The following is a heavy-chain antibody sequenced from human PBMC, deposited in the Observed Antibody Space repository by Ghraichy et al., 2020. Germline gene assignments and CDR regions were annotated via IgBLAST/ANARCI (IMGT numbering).Heavy chain of an antibody. V-gene: IGHV4-31*03. D-gene: IGHD2-15*01. CDR2: ISHSGST. J-gene: IGHJ4*02. CDR3: ARARTRLYCSGGSCSSGFLDH. Sequence: LSLTCTVSGGSINSGGFYWSWVRQQPGKGLEWIGFISHSGSTNYNPSLQSRITMSVDTSDNHFSLKLSSVTAADTAVYYCARARTRLYCSGGSCSSGFLDHWGQGALLTVSS. CDR1: GGSINSGGFY.